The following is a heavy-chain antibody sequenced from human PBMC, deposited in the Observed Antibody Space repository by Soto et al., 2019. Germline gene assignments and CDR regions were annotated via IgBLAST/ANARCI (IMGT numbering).Heavy chain of an antibody. Sequence: TLSLTCTVSGDSISSGDYYWSWIRQPPGKGLEWIGYIYYSGSTYYNPSLKSRVTMSVDTSKNQFSLKLTSVTAADTAVYYCARVLLTMLVVDWGQGALVTVSS. J-gene: IGHJ4*02. CDR2: IYYSGST. V-gene: IGHV4-30-4*01. CDR1: GDSISSGDYY. D-gene: IGHD3-22*01. CDR3: ARVLLTMLVVD.